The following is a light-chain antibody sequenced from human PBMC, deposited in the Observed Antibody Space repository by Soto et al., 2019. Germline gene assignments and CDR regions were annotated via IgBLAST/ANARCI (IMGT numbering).Light chain of an antibody. Sequence: IVLTQSPATLSLSTGARATLSCRASKSVWSYFAWNQQTPGQAPRLLIYDASKRATGIPARFSGSGSGTDFTLAIGRLEPEDSAVYYCQQYHTSRTLGQGTKVDI. J-gene: IGKJ1*01. CDR3: QQYHTSRT. CDR2: DAS. V-gene: IGKV3-11*01. CDR1: KSVWSY.